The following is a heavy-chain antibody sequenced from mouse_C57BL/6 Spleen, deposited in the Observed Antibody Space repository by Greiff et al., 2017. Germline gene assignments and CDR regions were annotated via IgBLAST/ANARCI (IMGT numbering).Heavy chain of an antibody. J-gene: IGHJ4*01. D-gene: IGHD1-1*01. CDR1: GYSITSGYY. V-gene: IGHV3-6*01. CDR2: ISYDGSN. Sequence: DVQLQESGPGLVKPSQSLSLTCSVTGYSITSGYYWNWIRQFPGNKLEWMGYISYDGSNNYNPSLKNRISITRDTSKNQFFLKLNSVTTEDTATYYCASDDGTTWGAMDYWGQGTSVTVSS. CDR3: ASDDGTTWGAMDY.